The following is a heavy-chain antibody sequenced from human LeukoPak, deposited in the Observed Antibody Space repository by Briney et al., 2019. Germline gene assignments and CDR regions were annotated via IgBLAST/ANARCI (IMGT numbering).Heavy chain of an antibody. CDR1: GGSINSGTFH. Sequence: SETLSLTCDAFGGSINSGTFHWGWIRQSPGKGLEWIATFFYSGGTSYNPSLLSRVNISADTSKNQLSLRLTSVTAADTGLYYCVRQGYDFWNPFDYWGQGILVIASS. CDR3: VRQGYDFWNPFDY. D-gene: IGHD3/OR15-3a*01. CDR2: FFYSGGT. J-gene: IGHJ4*02. V-gene: IGHV4-39*01.